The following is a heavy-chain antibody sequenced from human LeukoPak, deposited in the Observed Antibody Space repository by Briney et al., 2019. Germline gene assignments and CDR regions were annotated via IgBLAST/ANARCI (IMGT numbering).Heavy chain of an antibody. CDR3: ARNCGGDCFIPYFDY. J-gene: IGHJ4*02. V-gene: IGHV1-69*01. CDR2: IIPIFGTA. CDR1: GGTFSSYA. D-gene: IGHD2-21*01. Sequence: SVKVSCKASGGTFSSYAISWVRQAPGQGLEWMGGIIPIFGTANYAQKFQGKVTITADESTSTAYMELSSLRSEDTAVYYCARNCGGDCFIPYFDYWGQGTLVTVSS.